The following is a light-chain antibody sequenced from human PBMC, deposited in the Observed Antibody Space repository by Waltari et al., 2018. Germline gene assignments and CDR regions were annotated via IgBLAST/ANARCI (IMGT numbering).Light chain of an antibody. CDR3: SSYANTFHYV. CDR2: DVS. CDR1: SSDVGAYNY. Sequence: QSALTQPASVSGSPGQSITISCAGTSSDVGAYNYDSWYQQYPGRAPKLLIYDVSKWPSGVSNRFSGSKSGNTASLTISGLQAEDEADYFCSSYANTFHYVFGTGTKVTVL. V-gene: IGLV2-14*03. J-gene: IGLJ1*01.